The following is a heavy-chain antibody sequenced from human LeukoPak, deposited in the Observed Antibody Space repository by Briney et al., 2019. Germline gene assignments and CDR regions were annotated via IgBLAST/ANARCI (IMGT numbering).Heavy chain of an antibody. V-gene: IGHV3-21*01. CDR1: GFTFSSYS. Sequence: GGSLRLSCAASGFTFSSYSMNWVRQAPGKGLEWVSSISSSSSYIYYADSVKGRFTISRDNAKHSLYLQMNSLRAEDTAVYYCARDLPEYGDYSDYWGQGTLVTVSS. J-gene: IGHJ4*02. CDR3: ARDLPEYGDYSDY. D-gene: IGHD4-17*01. CDR2: ISSSSSYI.